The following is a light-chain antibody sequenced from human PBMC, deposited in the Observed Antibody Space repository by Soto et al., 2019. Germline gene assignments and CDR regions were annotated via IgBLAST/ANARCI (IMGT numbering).Light chain of an antibody. CDR1: SANIGAGYD. Sequence: QSVLTQPPSMSGAPGQRVTISCTGTSANIGAGYDVHWYQQLPGMAPKLLIYGNNKRPSGVPDRFSGSKSGTSASLAITGLQAEDEADYYCQSYDSNLSGLYVLGTGTKLTVL. J-gene: IGLJ1*01. CDR3: QSYDSNLSGLYV. V-gene: IGLV1-40*01. CDR2: GNN.